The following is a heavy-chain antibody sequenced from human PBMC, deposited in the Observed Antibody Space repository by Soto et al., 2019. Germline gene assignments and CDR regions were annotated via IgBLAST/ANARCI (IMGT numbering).Heavy chain of an antibody. CDR3: RVSQLHQYYYYGMDV. D-gene: IGHD6-6*01. CDR2: ISGSGGST. CDR1: GFTLSGYA. V-gene: IGHV3-23*01. J-gene: IGHJ6*02. Sequence: GGSLRLSCAASGFTLSGYAMGWVRQAPGKGLESVSAISGSGGSTYYADSVKGRFTISRDNSKNTLYLQMNSLRAEDTAVYYSRVSQLHQYYYYGMDVWGQGTTVTVSS.